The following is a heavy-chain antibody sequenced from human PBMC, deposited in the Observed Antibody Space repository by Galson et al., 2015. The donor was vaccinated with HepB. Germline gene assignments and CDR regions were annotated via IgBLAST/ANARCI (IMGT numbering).Heavy chain of an antibody. Sequence: SVKVSCKASGYTFSTYSITWVRQAPGQGLEWMGWISPYNRNTDYARKFQGRVTMTTDTSTSTAYMELRSLRSDDTAVYYCARGALLVVVGATQNNWFDPWGQGTLVTVSS. CDR2: ISPYNRNT. J-gene: IGHJ5*02. V-gene: IGHV1-18*01. CDR1: GYTFSTYS. CDR3: ARGALLVVVGATQNNWFDP. D-gene: IGHD2-15*01.